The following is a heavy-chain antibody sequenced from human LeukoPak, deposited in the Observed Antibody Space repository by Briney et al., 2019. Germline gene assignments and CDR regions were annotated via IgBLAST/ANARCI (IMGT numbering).Heavy chain of an antibody. Sequence: SETLSLTCAVYGGSFSGYYWSWIRQPPGEGLEWIGEINHSGSTNYNPSLKSRVTISVDTSKNQFSLKLSSVTAADTAVYYCARLSGSYYYMDVWGKGTTVTVSS. CDR3: ARLSGSYYYMDV. J-gene: IGHJ6*03. CDR1: GGSFSGYY. CDR2: INHSGST. V-gene: IGHV4-34*01. D-gene: IGHD1-26*01.